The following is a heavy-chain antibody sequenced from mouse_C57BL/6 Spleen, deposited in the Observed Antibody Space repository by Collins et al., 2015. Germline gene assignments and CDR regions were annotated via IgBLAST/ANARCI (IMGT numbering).Heavy chain of an antibody. D-gene: IGHD2-4*01. CDR1: GYTFSSYW. V-gene: IGHV1-9*01. Sequence: QVQLQQSGAELMKPGASVKISCKATGYTFSSYWIEWVKQRPGHGLEWIGEILPGSGSTNYNEKFKGKATFTADTSSNTAYMQLSSLTSEDSAVYYCARYRLRQYYFDYWGQGTTLTVSS. J-gene: IGHJ2*01. CDR3: ARYRLRQYYFDY. CDR2: ILPGSGST.